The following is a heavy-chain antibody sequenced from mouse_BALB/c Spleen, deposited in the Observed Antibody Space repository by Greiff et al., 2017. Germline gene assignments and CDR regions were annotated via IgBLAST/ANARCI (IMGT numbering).Heavy chain of an antibody. Sequence: VKLMESGPGILQPSQTLSLTCSFSGFSLSTSGMGVSWIRQPSGKGLEWLAHIYWDDDKRYNPSLKSRLTISKDTSSNQVFLKITSVDTADTATYYCARTVYDYDAWFAYWGQGTLVTVSA. CDR2: IYWDDDK. J-gene: IGHJ3*01. CDR1: GFSLSTSGMG. D-gene: IGHD2-4*01. V-gene: IGHV8-12*01. CDR3: ARTVYDYDAWFAY.